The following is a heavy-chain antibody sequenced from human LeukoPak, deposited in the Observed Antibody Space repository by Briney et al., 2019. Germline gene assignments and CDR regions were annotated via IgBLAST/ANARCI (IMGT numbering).Heavy chain of an antibody. D-gene: IGHD1-14*01. CDR1: GYSISSGYY. CDR2: IYHSGST. J-gene: IGHJ5*02. Sequence: PSETLSLTCTVSGYSISSGYYWGWIRQPPGKGLEWIGSIYHSGSTYYNPSLKSRVTISVDTSKNQFSLKLSSVTAADTAVYYCAGPTHTSNQDWFDPWGQGTLVTVSS. CDR3: AGPTHTSNQDWFDP. V-gene: IGHV4-38-2*02.